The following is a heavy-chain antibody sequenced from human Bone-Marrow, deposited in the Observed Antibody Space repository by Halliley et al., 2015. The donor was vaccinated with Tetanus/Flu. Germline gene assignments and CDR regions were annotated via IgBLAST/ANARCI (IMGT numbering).Heavy chain of an antibody. CDR3: GRERDHSNRYYYYGLDV. Sequence: IGYSHCRGSTYYNPSLKSRVSISVDTSKNQFSLKVTSVTAADTAVYFCGRERDHSNRYYYYGLDVWGQGTTVTVSS. D-gene: IGHD4-4*01. CDR2: SHCRGST. J-gene: IGHJ6*02. V-gene: IGHV4-31*02.